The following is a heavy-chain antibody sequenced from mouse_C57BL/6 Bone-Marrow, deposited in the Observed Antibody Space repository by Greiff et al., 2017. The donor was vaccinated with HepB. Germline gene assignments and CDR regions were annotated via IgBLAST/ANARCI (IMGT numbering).Heavy chain of an antibody. J-gene: IGHJ4*01. Sequence: EVKLMESGGGLVKPGGSLKLSCAASGFTFSSYAMSWVRQTPEKRLEWVATISDGGSYTYYPDNVKGRFTISRDNAKTNLYLQMSHLKCEDTAMYYCARDYYYGSTYYYAMDYWGQGTSVTVSS. V-gene: IGHV5-4*01. CDR2: ISDGGSYT. D-gene: IGHD1-1*01. CDR3: ARDYYYGSTYYYAMDY. CDR1: GFTFSSYA.